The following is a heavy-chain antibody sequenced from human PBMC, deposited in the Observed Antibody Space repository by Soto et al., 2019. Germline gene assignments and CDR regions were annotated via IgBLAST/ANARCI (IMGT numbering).Heavy chain of an antibody. CDR3: ARDQRSGSYMYYYYGMDV. D-gene: IGHD3-10*01. V-gene: IGHV3-33*01. CDR1: GFTFSSYG. Sequence: GGSLRLSCAASGFTFSSYGMHWVRQAPGKGLEWVAVIWYDGSNKYYADSVKGRFTISRDNSKNTLYLQMNSLRAEDTAVYYCARDQRSGSYMYYYYGMDVWGQGTTVTVSS. CDR2: IWYDGSNK. J-gene: IGHJ6*02.